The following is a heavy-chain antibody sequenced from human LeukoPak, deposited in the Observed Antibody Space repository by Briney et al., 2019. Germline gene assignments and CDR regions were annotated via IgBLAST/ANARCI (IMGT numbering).Heavy chain of an antibody. D-gene: IGHD2-15*01. CDR3: ARHPFATPFDY. CDR1: GGSISGYY. V-gene: IGHV4-59*08. CDR2: MYDTGHT. J-gene: IGHJ4*02. Sequence: SETLSLTCSVSGGSISGYYWSWIRPPPGEGLQWIGYMYDTGHTMCNSTLKSRLTMSLDTSKNQFSLRLSSLTAADTAVYYCARHPFATPFDYWGPGTLVTVSS.